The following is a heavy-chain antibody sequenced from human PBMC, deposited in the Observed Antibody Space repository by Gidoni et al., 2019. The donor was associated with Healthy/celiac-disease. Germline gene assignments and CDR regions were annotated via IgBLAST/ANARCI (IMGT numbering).Heavy chain of an antibody. J-gene: IGHJ3*02. Sequence: QVQLVQSGAEVKKPGASVKVSFKASGYTFTRYAMHWVRQAPGQRLEWMGWINAGNGNTKYSQKFQGRVTITRDTSASTAYMELSSMRSEDTAVYYCARDNVDTAMGFDIWGQGTMVTVSS. CDR3: ARDNVDTAMGFDI. CDR1: GYTFTRYA. V-gene: IGHV1-3*01. D-gene: IGHD5-18*01. CDR2: INAGNGNT.